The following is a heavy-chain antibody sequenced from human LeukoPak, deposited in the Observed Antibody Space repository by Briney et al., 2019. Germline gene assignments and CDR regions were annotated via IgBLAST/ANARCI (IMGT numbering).Heavy chain of an antibody. CDR3: ARVGSSGWFND. Sequence: PSETLSLTCTVSGGSISSYYWSWIRQPPGKGLEWIGYIYYSGSTNYNPSLKSRVTMSVDTSKNQFSLKLSSVTAADTAVYYCARVGSSGWFNDWGQGTLVTVSS. D-gene: IGHD6-19*01. CDR2: IYYSGST. CDR1: GGSISSYY. J-gene: IGHJ4*02. V-gene: IGHV4-59*01.